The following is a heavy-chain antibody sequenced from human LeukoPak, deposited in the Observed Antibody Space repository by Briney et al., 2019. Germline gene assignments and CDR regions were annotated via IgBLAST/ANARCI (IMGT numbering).Heavy chain of an antibody. CDR3: ARAEGFWSGYYWGY. Sequence: ASVKVSCKASGGTFSSYAISWVRQAPGQGLKWMGGIIPIFGTANYAQKFQGRVTITADESTSTAYMELSSLRSEDTAVYYCARAEGFWSGYYWGYWGQGTLVTVSS. V-gene: IGHV1-69*13. J-gene: IGHJ4*02. CDR2: IIPIFGTA. CDR1: GGTFSSYA. D-gene: IGHD3-3*01.